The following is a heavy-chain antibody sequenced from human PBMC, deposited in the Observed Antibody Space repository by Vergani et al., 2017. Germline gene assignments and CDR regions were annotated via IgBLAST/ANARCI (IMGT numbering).Heavy chain of an antibody. CDR2: ISSSSSYI. J-gene: IGHJ4*02. CDR3: ARYGRFGDFFDY. Sequence: EVQLLESGGGLVQPGGSLRLSCAASGFTFSSYSMNWVRQAPGKGLEWVSSISSSSSYIYYADSVKGRFTISRDNAKNSLYLQMNSLRAEDTAVYYCARYGRFGDFFDYWGQGTLVTVSS. CDR1: GFTFSSYS. D-gene: IGHD3-10*01. V-gene: IGHV3-21*01.